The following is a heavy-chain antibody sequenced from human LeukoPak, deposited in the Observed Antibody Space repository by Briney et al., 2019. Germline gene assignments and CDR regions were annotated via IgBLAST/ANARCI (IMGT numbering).Heavy chain of an antibody. J-gene: IGHJ4*02. CDR3: ARVRYSYGYTFDY. CDR2: IYYSGST. V-gene: IGHV4-61*05. D-gene: IGHD5-18*01. Sequence: PSETLSLTCTVSGGSISGSSYYWGWIRQPPGKGLEWIGDIYYSGSTNYNPSLKSRVTISVDTSTNRFSLKLSSVTAADTAVYYCARVRYSYGYTFDYWGQGTLVTVSS. CDR1: GGSISGSSYY.